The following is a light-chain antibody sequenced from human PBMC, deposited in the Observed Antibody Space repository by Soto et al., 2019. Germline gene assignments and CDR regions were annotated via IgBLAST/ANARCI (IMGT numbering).Light chain of an antibody. CDR3: QQSYNTPLT. J-gene: IGKJ3*01. Sequence: DIQMTQSPSSLSASVGDRVTITCRASQIIGKYLNWYQQQPGKAPKLLVYAASRLQSGVTSRFNGSDSGTDFSLTITSLQPEDSATYYCQQSYNTPLTFGPGTKVDI. CDR2: AAS. CDR1: QIIGKY. V-gene: IGKV1-39*01.